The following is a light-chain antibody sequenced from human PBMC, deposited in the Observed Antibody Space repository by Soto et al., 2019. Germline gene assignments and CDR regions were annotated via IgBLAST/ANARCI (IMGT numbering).Light chain of an antibody. Sequence: EIVMTQSPATLSVSPGERATLSCRASQRLSSNLAWYQQKPGQAPRLLIYGVSTRATGVPDRFSASGAGTDFTLTISRLEPEDSAVYYCQQYSASPRTFGPGTKVDIK. CDR1: QRLSSN. CDR2: GVS. CDR3: QQYSASPRT. J-gene: IGKJ3*01. V-gene: IGKV3-15*01.